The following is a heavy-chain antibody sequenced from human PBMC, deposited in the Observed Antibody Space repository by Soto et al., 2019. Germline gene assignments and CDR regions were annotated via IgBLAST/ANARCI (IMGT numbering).Heavy chain of an antibody. CDR3: ARQAARNYIDS. CDR1: GFTFSDYS. Sequence: VGSLRLSCVASGFTFSDYSMSWIWQAPGKGLEWLAFIDSRGRTLSYADSVRGRFTISRDNAENSVYLQMDSLRADDTAVYYCARQAARNYIDSWGQGNSVTVSS. CDR2: IDSRGRTL. V-gene: IGHV3-11*01. J-gene: IGHJ4*02. D-gene: IGHD6-6*01.